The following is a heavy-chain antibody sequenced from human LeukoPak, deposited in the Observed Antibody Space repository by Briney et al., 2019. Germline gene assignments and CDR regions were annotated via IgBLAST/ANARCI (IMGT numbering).Heavy chain of an antibody. CDR2: IKGDGSHT. D-gene: IGHD1-26*01. J-gene: IGHJ5*01. Sequence: GGSLRLSCAASGFTFSNYWMHWVRQAPGKGLVWVSRIKGDGSHTVYADSAKGRFTISRDNAKNTLFLQMRSLRVEDTAVYYCVRDWDHFDFDSWGQGTLVTVSS. CDR1: GFTFSNYW. V-gene: IGHV3-74*01. CDR3: VRDWDHFDFDS.